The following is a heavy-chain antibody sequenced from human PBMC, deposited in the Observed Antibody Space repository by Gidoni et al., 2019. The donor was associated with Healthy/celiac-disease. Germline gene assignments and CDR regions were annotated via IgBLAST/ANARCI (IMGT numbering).Heavy chain of an antibody. CDR3: AQSPYLFRSGYYGIDY. CDR1: GFSLTTSGVG. CDR2: IYWNDDK. J-gene: IGHJ4*02. V-gene: IGHV2-5*01. Sequence: QITLNASGPTLVKPTQTLTLPCTFSGFSLTTSGVGVGWIRQPPGKALEWLALIYWNDDKRYSPSLKSRLTITKDTSKNQVVLTMTNMDPVDTATYYCAQSPYLFRSGYYGIDYWGQGTLVTVSS. D-gene: IGHD3-3*01.